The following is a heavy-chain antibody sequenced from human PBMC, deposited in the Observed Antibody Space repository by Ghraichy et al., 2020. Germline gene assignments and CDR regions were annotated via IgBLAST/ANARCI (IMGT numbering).Heavy chain of an antibody. D-gene: IGHD1-26*01. Sequence: SETLSLTCAVSGGSISSSNWWSWVRQPPGKGLEWIGEIYHSGSTNYNPSLKSRVTISVDKSKNQFSLKLSSVTAADTAVYYCARVSPRWELNYAFDIWGQGTMVTVSS. CDR2: IYHSGST. V-gene: IGHV4-4*02. CDR1: GGSISSSNW. J-gene: IGHJ3*02. CDR3: ARVSPRWELNYAFDI.